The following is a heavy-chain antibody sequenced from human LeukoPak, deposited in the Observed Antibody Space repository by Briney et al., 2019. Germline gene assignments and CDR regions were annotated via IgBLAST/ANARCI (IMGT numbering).Heavy chain of an antibody. CDR2: INPNSGGT. D-gene: IGHD4-17*01. J-gene: IGHJ4*02. Sequence: ASVKVSCKASGYTFTGYYMHWVRQAPGQGLEWMGWINPNSGGTNYAQKFQGRVTITRDTSASTAYMELSSLRSEDMAVYYCARAGDYGDYSHWGQGTLVTVSS. V-gene: IGHV1-2*02. CDR3: ARAGDYGDYSH. CDR1: GYTFTGYY.